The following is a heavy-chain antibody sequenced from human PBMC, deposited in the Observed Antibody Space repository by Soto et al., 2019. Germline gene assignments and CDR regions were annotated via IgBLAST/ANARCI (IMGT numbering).Heavy chain of an antibody. CDR3: ARVHGDPLSYGMDV. CDR2: IYYSGST. J-gene: IGHJ6*02. D-gene: IGHD4-17*01. CDR1: GGSISSGGYY. V-gene: IGHV4-31*03. Sequence: QVQLQESGPGLVKPSQTLSLTCTVSGGSISSGGYYWSWIRQHPGKGLEWIGYIYYSGSTYYNPSLKSRVTISVDTFKNQFSLKLSSVTAADTAVYYCARVHGDPLSYGMDVWGQGTTVTVSS.